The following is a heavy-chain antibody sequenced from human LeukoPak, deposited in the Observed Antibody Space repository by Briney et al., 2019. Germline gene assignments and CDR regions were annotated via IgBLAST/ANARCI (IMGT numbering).Heavy chain of an antibody. CDR2: INWNSGNK. V-gene: IGHV3-9*01. CDR1: GFTFDDYA. Sequence: GGSLRLSCAASGFTFDDYAMHWVRQAPGKGLEWVSGINWNSGNKGYADSVKGRFTISRDNAKNSLYLQMNSLRAEDTALYYCAEASLVYDSSAPMGYWGQGTLVTVSS. CDR3: AEASLVYDSSAPMGY. J-gene: IGHJ4*02. D-gene: IGHD3-22*01.